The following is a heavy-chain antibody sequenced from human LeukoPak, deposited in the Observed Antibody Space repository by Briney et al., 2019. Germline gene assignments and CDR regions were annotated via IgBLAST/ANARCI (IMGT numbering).Heavy chain of an antibody. CDR3: ARVGCGGDCYDAFDI. V-gene: IGHV4-59*01. Sequence: AETLSLTCTVSGVSISSYYWSWIRQPPGKGLEWIGYIYHSGNTNYDPSLKSRVTISLDTSMNQFSLKLSSVTAADTAVYYCARVGCGGDCYDAFDIWGQGTMVTVSS. D-gene: IGHD2-21*02. CDR1: GVSISSYY. CDR2: IYHSGNT. J-gene: IGHJ3*02.